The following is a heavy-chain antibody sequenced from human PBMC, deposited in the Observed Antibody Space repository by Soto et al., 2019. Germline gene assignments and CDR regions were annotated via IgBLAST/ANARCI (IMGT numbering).Heavy chain of an antibody. CDR3: ARAIGADFFDY. CDR1: GFIFSNYA. CDR2: ISFDGNNK. D-gene: IGHD6-25*01. Sequence: GGSLRLSCAASGFIFSNYAMHWVRQAPGKGLEWVAVISFDGNNKFYADSVKGRFTISRDNSKNTLYLEMNSLRPEDTAVYYCARAIGADFFDYWGQGTPVTVSS. V-gene: IGHV3-30-3*01. J-gene: IGHJ4*02.